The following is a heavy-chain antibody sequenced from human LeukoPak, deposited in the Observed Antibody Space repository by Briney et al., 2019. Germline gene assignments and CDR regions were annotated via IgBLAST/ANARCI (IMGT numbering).Heavy chain of an antibody. V-gene: IGHV1-2*02. CDR3: AREHCSGGSCYSLDP. Sequence: ASVKVSCKASGYTFTGYYMHWVRQAPGHGLEWMGWINPNSGGTNYAQKFQGRVTMTRDTSISTAYMELSRLRSDDTAVYYCAREHCSGGSCYSLDPWGQGTLVTVSS. J-gene: IGHJ5*02. D-gene: IGHD2-15*01. CDR1: GYTFTGYY. CDR2: INPNSGGT.